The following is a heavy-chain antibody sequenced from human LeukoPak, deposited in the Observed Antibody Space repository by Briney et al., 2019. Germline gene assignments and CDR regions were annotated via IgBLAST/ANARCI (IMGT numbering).Heavy chain of an antibody. CDR1: GFTFSSYA. V-gene: IGHV3-23*01. CDR3: GKGRRGYDSSGYDY. J-gene: IGHJ4*02. D-gene: IGHD3-22*01. Sequence: GGSLRLSCAASGFTFSSYAMSWVRQAPGKGLEWVSAISGSGGSTYYADSVKGRFTISRDNSKNTLYLQMNSLRAEDTAVYYCGKGRRGYDSSGYDYWGQGTLVTVSS. CDR2: ISGSGGST.